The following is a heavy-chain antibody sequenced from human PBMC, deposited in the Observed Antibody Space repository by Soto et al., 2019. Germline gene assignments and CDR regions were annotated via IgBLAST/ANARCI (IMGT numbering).Heavy chain of an antibody. CDR3: ARAGITMVRTPVGWFDP. D-gene: IGHD3-10*01. CDR1: GGSISSYY. J-gene: IGHJ5*02. Sequence: LSLTCTVSGGSISSYYWSWIRQPPGKGLEWIGYIYYSGSTNYNPSLKSRVTISVDTSKNQFSLKLSSVTAADTAVYYCARAGITMVRTPVGWFDPWGQGTLVTVSS. CDR2: IYYSGST. V-gene: IGHV4-59*01.